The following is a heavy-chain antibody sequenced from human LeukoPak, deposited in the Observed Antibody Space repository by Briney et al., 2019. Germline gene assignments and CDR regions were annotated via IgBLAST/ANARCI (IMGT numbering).Heavy chain of an antibody. CDR1: GFTFSSYA. V-gene: IGHV3-23*01. CDR2: ISGSGGST. Sequence: GGSLRLSCAASGFTFSSYAMSWVRQAPGKGLEWVSAISGSGGSTYYADSVKGRFTIPRDNSKNTLYLQMNSLRAEDTAVYYCATDCSSTSCFDYWGQGTLVTVSS. J-gene: IGHJ4*02. CDR3: ATDCSSTSCFDY. D-gene: IGHD2-2*01.